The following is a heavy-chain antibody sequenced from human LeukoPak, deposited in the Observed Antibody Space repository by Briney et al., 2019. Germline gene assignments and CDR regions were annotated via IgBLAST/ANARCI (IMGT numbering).Heavy chain of an antibody. CDR2: IRYDGSNR. CDR1: GFTFSSYG. V-gene: IGHV3-30*02. CDR3: ARGGYNWGAYDYVWGPSRGATSFVDY. J-gene: IGHJ4*02. D-gene: IGHD3-16*01. Sequence: SGGSLRLSCAASGFTFSSYGMSWVRQAPGKGLEWVAIIRYDGSNRYYADSVKGRFTISRDNSENTLYLQMNSLRAEDTAVYYCARGGYNWGAYDYVWGPSRGATSFVDYWGQGTRVTVSS.